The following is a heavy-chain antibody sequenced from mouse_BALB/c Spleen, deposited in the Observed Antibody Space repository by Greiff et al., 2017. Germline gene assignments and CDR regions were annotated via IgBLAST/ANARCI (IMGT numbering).Heavy chain of an antibody. CDR1: GYTFTSYW. CDR3: ARPIYYGYDGRDGYAMDY. V-gene: IGHV1-7*01. J-gene: IGHJ4*01. Sequence: QVQLQQSGAELAKPGASVKMSCKASGYTFTSYWMHWVKQRPGQGLEWIGYINPSTGYTEYNQKFKDKATLTADKSSSTAYMQLSSLTSEDSAVYYCARPIYYGYDGRDGYAMDYWGQGTSVTVSS. D-gene: IGHD2-2*01. CDR2: INPSTGYT.